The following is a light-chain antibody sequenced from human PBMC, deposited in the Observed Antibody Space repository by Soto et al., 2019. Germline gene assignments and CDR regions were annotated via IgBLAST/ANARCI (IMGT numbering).Light chain of an antibody. CDR1: SSDVGGYDY. Sequence: QSALTQPASVSGSPGQSITMSCTGTSSDVGGYDYVSWYQQHPGKAPKLMIYNVRNRPSGVSNRFSGSKAGNTASLTISGLQAEDEAAYYCSSYTSSSTVVFGGGTKLTVL. CDR3: SSYTSSSTVV. V-gene: IGLV2-14*01. J-gene: IGLJ2*01. CDR2: NVR.